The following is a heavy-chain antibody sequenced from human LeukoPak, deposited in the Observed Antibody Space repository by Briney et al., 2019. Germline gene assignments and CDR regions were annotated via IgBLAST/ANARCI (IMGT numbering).Heavy chain of an antibody. J-gene: IGHJ6*03. CDR2: IYTSGST. CDR1: GGSISSYY. CDR3: ARHSRNIAARPYYMDV. Sequence: PSETLSLTCTVSGGSISSYYWSWIRQPPGKRLEGIGYIYTSGSTNYNPSLKSPVTISVDASKNQFSLKLSSVTAADTAVYYCARHSRNIAARPYYMDVWGKGTTVSVSS. V-gene: IGHV4-4*09. D-gene: IGHD6-6*01.